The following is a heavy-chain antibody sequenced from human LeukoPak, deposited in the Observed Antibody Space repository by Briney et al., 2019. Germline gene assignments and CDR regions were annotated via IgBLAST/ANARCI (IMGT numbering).Heavy chain of an antibody. D-gene: IGHD4-11*01. CDR2: IYYSGST. J-gene: IGHJ4*02. CDR3: ARAVLDYSTLYYFDY. CDR1: GGSISSGGYY. Sequence: PSQTLSLTCTVSGGSISSGGYYWSWIRQHPGKGLEWIGYIYYSGSTYYNPSPKSRVTISVDTSKNQFSLKLSSVTAADTAVYYCARAVLDYSTLYYFDYWGQGTLVTVSS. V-gene: IGHV4-31*03.